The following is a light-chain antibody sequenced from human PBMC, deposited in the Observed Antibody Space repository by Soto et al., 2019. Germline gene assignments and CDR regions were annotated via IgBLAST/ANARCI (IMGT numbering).Light chain of an antibody. V-gene: IGKV1-5*03. Sequence: DIQMTQSPSTLSASVGDRVTINCRASQSISSWLAWYQQKPGKAPKLLIYKASSLESGVPSRFSGSGSGTEFTLTISSLQPDDFATYYCQQYNSYSTFGQGTKVEIE. CDR1: QSISSW. J-gene: IGKJ1*01. CDR2: KAS. CDR3: QQYNSYST.